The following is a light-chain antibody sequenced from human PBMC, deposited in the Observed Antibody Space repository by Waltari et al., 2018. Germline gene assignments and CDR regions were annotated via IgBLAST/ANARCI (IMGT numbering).Light chain of an antibody. CDR3: QQSYIIPYT. CDR2: TAS. CDR1: QSISSY. J-gene: IGKJ2*01. Sequence: DIQMTQSPSSLSASVGDRVTITCRASQSISSYLNWYQQKPGKAPRLLIFTASSLESGVPSRFRGRGSGTDFTLTISSLQPEDFATYYCQQSYIIPYTFGQGTKVEIK. V-gene: IGKV1-39*01.